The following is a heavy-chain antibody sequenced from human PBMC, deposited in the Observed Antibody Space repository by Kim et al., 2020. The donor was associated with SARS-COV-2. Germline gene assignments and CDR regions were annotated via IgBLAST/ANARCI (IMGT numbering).Heavy chain of an antibody. D-gene: IGHD2-15*01. CDR1: GGSISSYY. Sequence: SETLSLTCTVSGGSISSYYWSWIRQPPGKGLEWIGYIYYSGSTNYNPSLKSRVTISVDTSKNQFSLKLSSVTAADTAAYYCARSWLDCSGGSCYHMVDIWGQGTMVTVSS. CDR3: ARSWLDCSGGSCYHMVDI. CDR2: IYYSGST. V-gene: IGHV4-59*01. J-gene: IGHJ3*02.